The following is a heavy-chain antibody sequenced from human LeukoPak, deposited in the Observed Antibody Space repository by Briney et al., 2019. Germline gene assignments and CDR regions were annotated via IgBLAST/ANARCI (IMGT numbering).Heavy chain of an antibody. J-gene: IGHJ6*02. D-gene: IGHD6-13*01. Sequence: GGSLRLSCAASGFTFSSYAMSWVRQAPGKGLEWVSAISGSGGSTYYADSVKGRFTISRDNSKNTLYLQMNSLRAEDTAVYYCAKDVGYSSSWYGDYYYYGMDVWGQGTTVTVSS. CDR2: ISGSGGST. V-gene: IGHV3-23*01. CDR1: GFTFSSYA. CDR3: AKDVGYSSSWYGDYYYYGMDV.